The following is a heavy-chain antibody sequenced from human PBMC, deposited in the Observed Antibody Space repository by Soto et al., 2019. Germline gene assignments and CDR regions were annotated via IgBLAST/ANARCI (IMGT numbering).Heavy chain of an antibody. V-gene: IGHV3-7*01. CDR3: ARLRLSTMVTSRVSYYYMDD. CDR2: IKQDGSEK. Sequence: GGSLRLSCASTRFTFSSEWMSLVRQAPRKGLEWVANIKQDGSEKYYVDSVKGRVTISRDHAKNSLYLQMNSLRAEDTAVYYYARLRLSTMVTSRVSYYYMDDWGKGPTVTVAS. J-gene: IGHJ6*03. CDR1: RFTFSSEW. D-gene: IGHD4-17*01.